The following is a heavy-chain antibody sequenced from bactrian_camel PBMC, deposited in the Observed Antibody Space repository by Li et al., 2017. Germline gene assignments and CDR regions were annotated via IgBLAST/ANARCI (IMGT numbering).Heavy chain of an antibody. V-gene: IGHV3S40*01. J-gene: IGHJ6*01. CDR2: INSGGGSA. Sequence: QLVESGGGLVQPGGSLRLSCASSGSSFSARAMGWVRQAPGKGLEWVSTINSGGGSADYADSVKGRFTISQDNAKNTVYLQMNSLKPKDSAMYYCAAHYGLDYCTRVPSSFGYWGQGTQVTVS. D-gene: IGHD5*01. CDR3: AAHYGLDYCTRVPSSFGY. CDR1: GSSFSARA.